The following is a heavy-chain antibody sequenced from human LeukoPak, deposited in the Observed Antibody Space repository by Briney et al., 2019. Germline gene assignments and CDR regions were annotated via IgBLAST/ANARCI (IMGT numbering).Heavy chain of an antibody. D-gene: IGHD2-15*01. Sequence: PGGSLRLSCAASGFTVSSNYMSWVRQAPGKGLEWVSVIYSGGSTYYADSVKGRFTISRDNSKNTLYLQMNSLRAEDTAVYYCARVFHAYCSGGSCYPDAFDIWGQGTMVTVSS. V-gene: IGHV3-53*01. CDR3: ARVFHAYCSGGSCYPDAFDI. CDR1: GFTVSSNY. CDR2: IYSGGST. J-gene: IGHJ3*02.